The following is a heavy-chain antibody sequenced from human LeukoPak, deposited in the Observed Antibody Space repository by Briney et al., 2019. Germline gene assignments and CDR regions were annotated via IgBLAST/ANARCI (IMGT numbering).Heavy chain of an antibody. V-gene: IGHV1-69*04. CDR2: IIPILGIA. CDR1: GGTFSSYA. CDR3: ARDQYDFWSGDLYYYYGMDV. D-gene: IGHD3-3*01. Sequence: SVKVSCKASGGTFSSYAISWVRQAPGQGLEWMGRIIPILGIANYAQKFQGRVTITADKSTSTAYMELSSLRSEDTAVYYCARDQYDFWSGDLYYYYGMDVWGQGTTVTVSS. J-gene: IGHJ6*02.